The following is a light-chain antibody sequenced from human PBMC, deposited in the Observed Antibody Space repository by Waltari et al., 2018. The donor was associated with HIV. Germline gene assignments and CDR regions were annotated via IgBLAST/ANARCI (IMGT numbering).Light chain of an antibody. CDR2: DVD. CDR1: SSDISTYNF. Sequence: QSALTQPASVSGSPGQSTTISCPGTSSDISTYNFVSWYQKHPDKAPKLLIYDVDTRPSGVPRRFSGSKSGDTASLTISAIQADDEADYFCSSYTTTNTVVFGGGTKVSVL. J-gene: IGLJ2*01. V-gene: IGLV2-14*03. CDR3: SSYTTTNTVV.